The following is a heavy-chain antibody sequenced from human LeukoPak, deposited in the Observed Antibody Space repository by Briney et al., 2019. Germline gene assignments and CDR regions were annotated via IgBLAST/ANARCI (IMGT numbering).Heavy chain of an antibody. CDR2: MNPNSGNT. CDR3: ARGGYSTPSCYFDY. J-gene: IGHJ4*02. CDR1: RYTFTSYD. Sequence: ASVKVSCKASRYTFTSYDINWVRQATGQGLEWMGWMNPNSGNTGYAQKFQGRVTMTRNTSISTAYMELSSLRSEDTAVYYCARGGYSTPSCYFDYWGQGTLVTVSS. V-gene: IGHV1-8*01. D-gene: IGHD3-22*01.